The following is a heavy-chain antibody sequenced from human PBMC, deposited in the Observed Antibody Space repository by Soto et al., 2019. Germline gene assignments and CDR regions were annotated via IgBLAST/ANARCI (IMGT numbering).Heavy chain of an antibody. Sequence: ASVKVSCEASGYTFTSYAMHWVRQAPGQRLEWMGWINAGNGNTKYSQKFQGRVTITRDTSASTAYMELSSLRSEDTAVYYCATEASRYGMDVWGQGTTVTVSS. V-gene: IGHV1-3*01. CDR3: ATEASRYGMDV. J-gene: IGHJ6*02. CDR2: INAGNGNT. CDR1: GYTFTSYA.